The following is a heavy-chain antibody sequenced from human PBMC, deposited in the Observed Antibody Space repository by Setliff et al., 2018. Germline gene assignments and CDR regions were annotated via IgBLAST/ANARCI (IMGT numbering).Heavy chain of an antibody. J-gene: IGHJ3*02. CDR1: GGSFDTYY. CDR3: RQAVVGRDVFDI. CDR2: INHSGSG. D-gene: IGHD1-1*01. V-gene: IGHV4-34*01. Sequence: SETLSLTCNVYGGSFDTYYWSWIRQPPGKGLEWFGEINHSGSGDYNLSFKGRVTISVDTSKKQFSLTLTSVTAADTALYYCRQAVVGRDVFDIWGQGTVVTVSS.